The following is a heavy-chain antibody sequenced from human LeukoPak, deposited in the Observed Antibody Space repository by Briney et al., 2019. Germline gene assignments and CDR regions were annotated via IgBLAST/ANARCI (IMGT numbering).Heavy chain of an antibody. CDR1: GFTFSSYW. Sequence: GGSLRLSCAASGFTFSSYWMSWVRHAPGKGLEWVANINKDGGEKYYVDSVKGRFTISRDNAKNSLYLQMNSLRAGDTAVYYCVKDSPPRYSGSPPAYWGQGTLVTVSS. V-gene: IGHV3-7*03. CDR3: VKDSPPRYSGSPPAY. D-gene: IGHD1-26*01. J-gene: IGHJ4*02. CDR2: INKDGGEK.